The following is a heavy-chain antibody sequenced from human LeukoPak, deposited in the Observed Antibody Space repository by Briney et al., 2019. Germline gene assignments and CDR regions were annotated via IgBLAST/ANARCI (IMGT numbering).Heavy chain of an antibody. CDR1: GDYW. D-gene: IGHD6-19*01. V-gene: IGHV3-7*05. CDR3: AGSSGWARYFDY. CDR2: IKQDGSEK. J-gene: IGHJ4*02. Sequence: GGSLRLSCAASGDYWMSWVRQAPGKGPEWVANIKQDGSEKYYVDSVKGRFTISRDNAKNSLYLQMNSLRAEDTAVYYCAGSSGWARYFDYWGQGTLVTVSS.